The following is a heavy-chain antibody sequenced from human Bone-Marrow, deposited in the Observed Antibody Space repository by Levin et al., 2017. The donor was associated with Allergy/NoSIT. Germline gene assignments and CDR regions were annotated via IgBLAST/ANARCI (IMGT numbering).Heavy chain of an antibody. CDR2: MNPKSGNT. D-gene: IGHD5-18*01. V-gene: IGHV1-8*01. CDR3: ARGARNTALVTGIWYFDL. CDR1: GYTFTGSD. Sequence: ASVKVSCKASGYTFTGSDIHWVRQASGQGLEWMGWMNPKSGNTASAQKFQGRVTMTVDLSINTAHMEVTSLRSEDTAVYYCARGARNTALVTGIWYFDLWGRGTQVTVSS. J-gene: IGHJ2*01.